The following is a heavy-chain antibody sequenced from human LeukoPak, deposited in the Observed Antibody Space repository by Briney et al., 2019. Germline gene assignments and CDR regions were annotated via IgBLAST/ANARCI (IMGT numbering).Heavy chain of an antibody. V-gene: IGHV3-21*01. D-gene: IGHD3-22*01. CDR2: IGSSSSYI. CDR1: GFTFSSYS. Sequence: GGSLRLSCAASGFTFSSYSMNWVRQAPGKGLEWVSSIGSSSSYIYYADSVKGRFTISRDNAKNSLYLQMNSLRAEDTAVYYCARDRGRIVVDWGQGTLVTVSS. CDR3: ARDRGRIVVD. J-gene: IGHJ4*02.